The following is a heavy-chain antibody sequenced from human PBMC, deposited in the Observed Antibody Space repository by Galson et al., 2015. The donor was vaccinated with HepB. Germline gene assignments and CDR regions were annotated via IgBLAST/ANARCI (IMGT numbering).Heavy chain of an antibody. J-gene: IGHJ6*03. V-gene: IGHV3-30*18. CDR1: GVTFSSYG. D-gene: IGHD3-10*01. Sequence: SLRLSCAASGVTFSSYGMHWVRQAPGKGLEWVAVISYDGSNKYYADSVKGRFTISRDNSKNTLYLQMNSLRAEDTAVCYCAKDRDPYYYYMDVWGKGTTVTVSS. CDR3: AKDRDPYYYYMDV. CDR2: ISYDGSNK.